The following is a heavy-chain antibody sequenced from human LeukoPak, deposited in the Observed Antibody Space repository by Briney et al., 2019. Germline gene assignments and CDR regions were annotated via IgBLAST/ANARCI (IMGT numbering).Heavy chain of an antibody. V-gene: IGHV3-66*01. J-gene: IGHJ4*02. CDR3: TTSPPYQLIFNN. CDR2: IYTNGDT. CDR1: GFPVSDNY. Sequence: GGVLRLSCAASGFPVSDNYINWVRQTPGKGLEWVSVIYTNGDTYYADSVKGRFTISRDNFMNTLSLQMNSLGADDTALYYCTTSPPYQLIFNNWGQGTLVTVSS. D-gene: IGHD2-2*01.